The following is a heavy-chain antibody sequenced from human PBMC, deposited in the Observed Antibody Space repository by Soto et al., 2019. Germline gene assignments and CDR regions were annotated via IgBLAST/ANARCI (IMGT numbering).Heavy chain of an antibody. CDR3: ARGSRYYYDGSGRTWFDP. V-gene: IGHV4-34*01. J-gene: IGHJ5*02. D-gene: IGHD3-22*01. Sequence: PETLSLTCAVYRGSFSGYYWSWIRQPPGKGLDWIGEINHSGTTDYNPSLKSRVTISLDMSKNQFSLKLTSVTAVDTAVYYCARGSRYYYDGSGRTWFDPWGQGTLVTVSS. CDR1: RGSFSGYY. CDR2: INHSGTT.